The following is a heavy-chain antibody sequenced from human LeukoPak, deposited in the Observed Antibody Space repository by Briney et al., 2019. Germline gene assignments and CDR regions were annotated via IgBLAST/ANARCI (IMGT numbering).Heavy chain of an antibody. Sequence: GGSLRLSCATSGFTFSSYVMGWIRQAPGKGLEWVSYISSSGSTIYYADSVKGRFTISRDNAKNSLYLQMNSLRAEDTAVYYCARAYDSSGYDFDYWGQGTLVTVSS. J-gene: IGHJ4*02. CDR1: GFTFSSYV. V-gene: IGHV3-11*01. CDR3: ARAYDSSGYDFDY. CDR2: ISSSGSTI. D-gene: IGHD3-22*01.